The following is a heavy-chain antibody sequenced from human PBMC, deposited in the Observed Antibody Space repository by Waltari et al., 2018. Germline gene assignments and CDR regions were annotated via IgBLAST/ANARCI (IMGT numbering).Heavy chain of an antibody. J-gene: IGHJ5*02. Sequence: DVQLVESGGGPVKPGESLRLSCVASGFTISSHSMNWVRQAPGKGLEWVSSISSGSTYIYYADSVKGRFTISRDDAKNSLFLQMNSLRDEDTAVYYCGRDWSGWDTWGQGTLVTVSS. V-gene: IGHV3-21*01. CDR2: ISSGSTYI. CDR1: GFTISSHS. D-gene: IGHD3-3*01. CDR3: GRDWSGWDT.